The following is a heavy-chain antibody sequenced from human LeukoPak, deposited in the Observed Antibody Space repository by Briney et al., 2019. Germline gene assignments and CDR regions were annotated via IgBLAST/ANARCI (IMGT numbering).Heavy chain of an antibody. CDR2: VNGDRSAT. D-gene: IGHD3-10*01. J-gene: IGHJ4*02. V-gene: IGHV3-74*01. Sequence: GGSLRLSCAASGFTSSNYWMHWVRQAPGKGLVWVSRVNGDRSATNYAGCVKGRCAISRDNAKNMLYRQMNSLRTEDTGVYYCASNHYGSVDYWGQGTLVTVSS. CDR3: ASNHYGSVDY. CDR1: GFTSSNYW.